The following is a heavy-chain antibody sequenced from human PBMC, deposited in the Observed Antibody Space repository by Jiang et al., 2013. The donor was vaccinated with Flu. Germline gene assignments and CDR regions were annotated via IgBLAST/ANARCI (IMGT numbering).Heavy chain of an antibody. D-gene: IGHD3-22*01. V-gene: IGHV1-46*01. Sequence: GAEVKKPGASVKVSCKASGYTFTSYGISWVRQAPGQGLEWMGIINPSGGSTSYAQKFQGRVTMTRDTSTSTVYMELSSLRSEDTAVYYCASGYYDSSGYYYIDYWGQGTLVTVSS. CDR2: INPSGGST. CDR3: ASGYYDSSGYYYIDY. CDR1: GYTFTSYG. J-gene: IGHJ4*02.